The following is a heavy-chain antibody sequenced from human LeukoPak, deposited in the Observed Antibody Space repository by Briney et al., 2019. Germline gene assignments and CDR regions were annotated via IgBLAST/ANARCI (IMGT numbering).Heavy chain of an antibody. CDR3: ARNGHDAFDI. Sequence: VGSLRLSCAASGFXFSNYAMNWVRQAPGKGLEWVSLISGSTGSTYYADSVKGRFTISRDNAKNSLHLQMNSLRDEDTAVYYCARNGHDAFDIWGQGTMVTVSS. V-gene: IGHV3-23*01. J-gene: IGHJ3*02. CDR1: GFXFSNYA. CDR2: ISGSTGST.